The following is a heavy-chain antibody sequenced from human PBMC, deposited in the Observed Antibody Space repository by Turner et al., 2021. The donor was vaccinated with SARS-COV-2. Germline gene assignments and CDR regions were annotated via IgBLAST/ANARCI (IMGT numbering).Heavy chain of an antibody. CDR3: ARLSTYSYAFEGHFDY. D-gene: IGHD5-18*01. Sequence: QLQLQESGPGLVKPSETLSIPCSAPGGSISSSSYYWGWIRQPPGKELEWIGTLYDSGSTYYKPSLNSRVSLSVDTSKNQFSLKLNSVTAADTAVYYCARLSTYSYAFEGHFDYWGQGTLVTVSS. CDR1: GGSISSSSYY. CDR2: LYDSGST. J-gene: IGHJ4*02. V-gene: IGHV4-39*01.